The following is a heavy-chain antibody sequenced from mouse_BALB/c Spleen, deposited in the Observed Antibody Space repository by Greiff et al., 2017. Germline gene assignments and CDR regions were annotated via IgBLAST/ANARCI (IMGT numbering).Heavy chain of an antibody. V-gene: IGHV1-77*01. Sequence: VQLMESGAELARPGASVKLSCKASGYTFTDYYINWVKQRTGQGLEWIGEIYPGSGNTYYNEKFKGKATLTADKSSSTAYMQLSSLTSEDSAVYFCARLVRYGDYFDYWGQGTTLTVSS. CDR3: ARLVRYGDYFDY. CDR1: GYTFTDYY. CDR2: IYPGSGNT. J-gene: IGHJ2*01. D-gene: IGHD2-14*01.